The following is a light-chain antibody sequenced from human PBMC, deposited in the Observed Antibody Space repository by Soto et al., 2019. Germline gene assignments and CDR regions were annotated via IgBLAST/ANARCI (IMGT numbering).Light chain of an antibody. Sequence: DIQMTQSPSTLSASVGDRVTITCRASQSVSTWLAWYQQKPGKAPKVLIYKASTLESGVPSRFSGTGSRTEFALTISSLQPEDFATYYCQQYNAYWTFGQGTKVEIK. V-gene: IGKV1-5*03. CDR1: QSVSTW. J-gene: IGKJ1*01. CDR2: KAS. CDR3: QQYNAYWT.